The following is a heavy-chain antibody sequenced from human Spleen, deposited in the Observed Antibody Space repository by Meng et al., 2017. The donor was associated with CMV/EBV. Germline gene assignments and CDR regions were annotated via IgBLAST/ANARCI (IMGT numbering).Heavy chain of an antibody. CDR3: ARLVGVYYFDY. CDR2: IYHSGSP. V-gene: IGHV4-4*02. D-gene: IGHD2-8*02. Sequence: CALSGGSISSSNWWSWVRQPPGKGLEWIGEIYHSGSPNYNPSLKGRVTISVDKSKNQFSLKLSSVTAADTAVYYCARLVGVYYFDYWGQGTLVTVSS. CDR1: GGSISSSNW. J-gene: IGHJ4*02.